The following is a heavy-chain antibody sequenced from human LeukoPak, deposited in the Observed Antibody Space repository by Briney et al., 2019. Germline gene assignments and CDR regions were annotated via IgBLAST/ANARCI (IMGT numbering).Heavy chain of an antibody. CDR2: ISGSGGST. CDR1: GFIITDYH. CDR3: ANGYDFWSGYWDRRSYFDY. Sequence: PGGSLRLSCVVSGFIITDYHMSWVRQAPGKGLEWVSAISGSGGSTYYADSVKGRFTISRDNSKNTLYLQMNSLRAEDTAVYYCANGYDFWSGYWDRRSYFDYWGQGTLVTVSS. J-gene: IGHJ4*02. D-gene: IGHD3-3*01. V-gene: IGHV3-23*01.